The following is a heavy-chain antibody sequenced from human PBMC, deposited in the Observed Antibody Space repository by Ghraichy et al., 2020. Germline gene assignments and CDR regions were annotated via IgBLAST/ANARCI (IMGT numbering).Heavy chain of an antibody. V-gene: IGHV3-7*03. D-gene: IGHD6-13*01. J-gene: IGHJ5*02. CDR1: EITFSRYW. CDR2: IQREGKRK. CDR3: ARGTWYSNACYEWFDL. Sequence: GGSLRLSCAASEITFSRYWMAWVRQAPGKGLEWVANIQREGKRKYYADSVKGRFTVSRDNANNSLYLQMNSLRVDDTAVYYCARGTWYSNACYEWFDLWGQGTLVTVSS.